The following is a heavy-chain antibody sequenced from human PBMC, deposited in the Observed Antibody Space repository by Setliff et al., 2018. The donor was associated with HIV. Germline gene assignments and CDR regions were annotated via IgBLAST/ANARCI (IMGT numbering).Heavy chain of an antibody. J-gene: IGHJ5*02. CDR3: ARAVQGAQVPAAIRWFDP. Sequence: ASVKVSCKASGYTFTSYAMHWVRQAPGQRLEWMGWINAGNGNTKYSQKFQGRVTITRDTSASTAYMELSSLRSEDTAVYYCARAVQGAQVPAAIRWFDPWGQGTLVTVS. V-gene: IGHV1-3*01. D-gene: IGHD2-2*01. CDR2: INAGNGNT. CDR1: GYTFTSYA.